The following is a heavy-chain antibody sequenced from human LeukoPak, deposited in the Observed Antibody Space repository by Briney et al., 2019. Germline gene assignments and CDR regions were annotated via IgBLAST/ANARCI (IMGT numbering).Heavy chain of an antibody. Sequence: GGSLRLSCAASGFTVSSNYMSWVRQAPGKGLEWVSVIYSGGSTYYADSVKGRFTISRDNSKNTVYLQMNSLRAEDTAVYYCARGPCGGDCPFDFWGQGTLVTVSS. CDR1: GFTVSSNY. CDR2: IYSGGST. J-gene: IGHJ4*02. V-gene: IGHV3-66*01. D-gene: IGHD2-21*02. CDR3: ARGPCGGDCPFDF.